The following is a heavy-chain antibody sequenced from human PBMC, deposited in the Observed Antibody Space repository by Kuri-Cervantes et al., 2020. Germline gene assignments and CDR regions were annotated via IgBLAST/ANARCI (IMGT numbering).Heavy chain of an antibody. Sequence: GGSLRLSCAASGFTFSSYAMSWFRQAPGKGLEWVGFIRSRAYGGTTEYAASVKGRFTISRDDSKSIAYLQMSSLKTEDTAVYYCTRERSYSSGFVDYWGQGTLVTVSS. CDR3: TRERSYSSGFVDY. CDR2: IRSRAYGGTT. V-gene: IGHV3-49*03. CDR1: GFTFSSYA. J-gene: IGHJ4*02. D-gene: IGHD6-19*01.